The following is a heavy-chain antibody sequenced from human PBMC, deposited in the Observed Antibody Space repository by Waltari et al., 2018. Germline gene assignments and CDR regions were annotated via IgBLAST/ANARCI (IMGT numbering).Heavy chain of an antibody. V-gene: IGHV1-2*02. CDR3: ARDHDATTDYDFWSGYLTNNHNWFDP. J-gene: IGHJ5*02. CDR2: INPNSGGT. CDR1: GYTFTGYY. Sequence: QVQLVQSGAEVKKPGASVKVSCKASGYTFTGYYMHWVRQAPGQGLEWMGWINPNSGGTNYAQKFQGRVTMTRDTSISTAYMELSRLRSDDTAVYYCARDHDATTDYDFWSGYLTNNHNWFDPWGQGTLVTVSS. D-gene: IGHD3-3*01.